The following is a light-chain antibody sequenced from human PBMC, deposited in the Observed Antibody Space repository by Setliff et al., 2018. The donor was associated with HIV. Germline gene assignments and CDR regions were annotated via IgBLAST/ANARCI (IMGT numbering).Light chain of an antibody. CDR1: STDVGTYNL. Sequence: QSALTQPASVSGSPGQSITISCTGTSTDVGTYNLVSWYQQYPGKAPKVMIYEVSKRPSGISNRFSGSKSGNTASLTISGLQPEDESDYYCCSYASGSTSLFVFGTGTKVTVL. J-gene: IGLJ1*01. CDR3: CSYASGSTSLFV. V-gene: IGLV2-23*02. CDR2: EVS.